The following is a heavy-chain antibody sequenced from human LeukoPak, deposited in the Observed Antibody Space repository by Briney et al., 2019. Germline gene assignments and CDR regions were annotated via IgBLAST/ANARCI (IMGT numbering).Heavy chain of an antibody. CDR3: AKGGWGSYDAFDI. D-gene: IGHD7-27*01. J-gene: IGHJ3*02. CDR2: ISSSGGST. V-gene: IGHV3-23*01. CDR1: GFTFSSYA. Sequence: PGGSLRLSCAASGFTFSSYAMSWVRQAPGKGLEWVSAISSSGGSTYYADSVKGRFTISRGNSKNTLYLQMNSLRAEDTAVYYCAKGGWGSYDAFDIWGQGTMVTVSS.